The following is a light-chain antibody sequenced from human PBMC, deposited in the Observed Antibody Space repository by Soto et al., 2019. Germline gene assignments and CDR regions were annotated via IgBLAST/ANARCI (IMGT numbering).Light chain of an antibody. V-gene: IGKV4-1*01. Sequence: DIVMTQSPGSLAVSLGERATIKCRSRQSLLYRSNNKNYVAWYQRKTGQPPKLLIYWASARESGVPDRFSGSGSGTDFTLTISSLQAEDAATYFCQQYYNTPLTFGGGTKVDIK. CDR3: QQYYNTPLT. CDR2: WAS. CDR1: QSLLYRSNNKNY. J-gene: IGKJ4*01.